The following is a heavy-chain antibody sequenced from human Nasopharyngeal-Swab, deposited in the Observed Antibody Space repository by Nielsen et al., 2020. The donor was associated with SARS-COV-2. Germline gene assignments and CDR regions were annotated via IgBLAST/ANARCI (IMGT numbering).Heavy chain of an antibody. D-gene: IGHD2-2*01. J-gene: IGHJ5*02. Sequence: GGSLRLSCAASGFTFNTYAMSWVRQAPGKGLEWVSAISGSGGSTYYADSVKGRFTISRDNSKNTLYLQMNSLRAEDTAVYYCAKAFIVVVPAAQEWFDPWGQGTLVTVSS. CDR2: ISGSGGST. CDR1: GFTFNTYA. V-gene: IGHV3-23*01. CDR3: AKAFIVVVPAAQEWFDP.